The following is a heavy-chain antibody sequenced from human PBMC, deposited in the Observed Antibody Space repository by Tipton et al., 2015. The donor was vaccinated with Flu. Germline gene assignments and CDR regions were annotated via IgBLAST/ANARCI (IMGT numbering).Heavy chain of an antibody. D-gene: IGHD6-6*01. V-gene: IGHV4-34*01. Sequence: TLSLTCAVYGGSFSGYYWSWIRQPPGKGLEWIGEINHSGSTNYNPSLKSRVTISVDTSKNQFSLKLSSVTAADTAVYYCARVCMSSSSPYYYYYMDVWGKGTTVTVSS. J-gene: IGHJ6*03. CDR2: INHSGST. CDR1: GGSFSGYY. CDR3: ARVCMSSSSPYYYYYMDV.